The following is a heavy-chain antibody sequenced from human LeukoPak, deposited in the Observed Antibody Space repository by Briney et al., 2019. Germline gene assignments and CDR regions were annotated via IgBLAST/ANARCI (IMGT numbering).Heavy chain of an antibody. D-gene: IGHD4-23*01. J-gene: IGHJ4*02. V-gene: IGHV3-7*04. CDR3: ARDNYGGFDY. CDR2: IKEDGSQE. CDR1: GFTFSNSW. Sequence: GGSLRLSCTASGFTFSNSWMSWVRPPPGKGLEWVANIKEDGSQEYYVDSVKGRFTISRGNARNPRYLQMNSLRVEDTAVYYCARDNYGGFDYWGQGNRVTVSS.